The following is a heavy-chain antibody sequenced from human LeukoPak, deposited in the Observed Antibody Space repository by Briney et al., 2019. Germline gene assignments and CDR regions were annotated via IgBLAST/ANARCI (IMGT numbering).Heavy chain of an antibody. Sequence: SETLSLTCTVSGGSISSYYWSWIRQPAGKGLEWIGRIYTSGSTNYNPSLKSRVTMSVDTSKNQFSLKLSSVTAADTAVYYCARHAYSGSYRDAFDIWGQGTMVTVSS. D-gene: IGHD1-26*01. J-gene: IGHJ3*02. CDR2: IYTSGST. CDR1: GGSISSYY. V-gene: IGHV4-4*07. CDR3: ARHAYSGSYRDAFDI.